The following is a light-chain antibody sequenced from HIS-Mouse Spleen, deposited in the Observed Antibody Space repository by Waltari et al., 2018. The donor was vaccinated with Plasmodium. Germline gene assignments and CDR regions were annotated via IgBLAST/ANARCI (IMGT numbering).Light chain of an antibody. CDR1: NLGDKY. CDR3: QAWDSSTVV. V-gene: IGLV3-1*01. CDR2: QDS. Sequence: SYELPQPPSVSVSPGQPASIPCAVVNLGDKYACWYQQKPGQSPVLVIYQDSKRPSGIPERFSGSNSGNTATLTISGTQAMDEADYYCQAWDSSTVVFGGGTKLTVL. J-gene: IGLJ2*01.